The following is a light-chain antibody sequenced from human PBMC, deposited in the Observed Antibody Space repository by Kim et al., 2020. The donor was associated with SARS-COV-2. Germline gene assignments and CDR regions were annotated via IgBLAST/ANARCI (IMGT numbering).Light chain of an antibody. Sequence: QPVLTQSSSASASLGSSVKLTCTLSSGHSTFIIAWHQQQPGKAPRYLMTLEGSGSYNKGSGVPDRFSGSSSGADRYLTISNLQSGDEADYYCETSDSNTRVFGGGTQLTVL. J-gene: IGLJ3*02. CDR3: ETSDSNTRV. CDR1: SGHSTFI. V-gene: IGLV4-60*03. CDR2: LEGSGSY.